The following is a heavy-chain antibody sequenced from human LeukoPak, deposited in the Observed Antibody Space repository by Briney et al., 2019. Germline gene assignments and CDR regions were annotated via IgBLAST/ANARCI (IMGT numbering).Heavy chain of an antibody. CDR2: IWYDGSNK. Sequence: PGGSLRLSCAASGFTFSSYGMHWVRQAPGKGLEWVAVIWYDGSNKYYADSVRGRFTISRDNSKNTLYLLMNSLRAEDTAVYYCAKDYSSSWYAFDYWGQGTLVTVSS. CDR1: GFTFSSYG. CDR3: AKDYSSSWYAFDY. J-gene: IGHJ4*02. V-gene: IGHV3-33*06. D-gene: IGHD6-13*01.